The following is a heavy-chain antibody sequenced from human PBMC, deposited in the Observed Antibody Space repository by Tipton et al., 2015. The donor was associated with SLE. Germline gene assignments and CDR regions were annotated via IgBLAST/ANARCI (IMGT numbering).Heavy chain of an antibody. CDR2: IIPIFGRT. CDR3: ARDLVRSIPSNDS. Sequence: QVQLVQSGAEVKKPGSSVRVSCKVSGGTFSSYTICWVRQAPGQGLEWMGGIIPIFGRTNYAQKFQGRVTITADESTSTAYMELTSLTSDDTAVYYCARDLVRSIPSNDSWGQGTLVTVSS. CDR1: GGTFSSYT. J-gene: IGHJ4*02. D-gene: IGHD4/OR15-4a*01. V-gene: IGHV1-69*01.